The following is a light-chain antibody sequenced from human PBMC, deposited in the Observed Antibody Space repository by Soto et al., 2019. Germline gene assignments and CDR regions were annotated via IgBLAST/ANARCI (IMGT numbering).Light chain of an antibody. J-gene: IGKJ1*01. CDR2: DAS. V-gene: IGKV3-11*01. CDR1: LNVNSY. CDR3: QQYGSLSWT. Sequence: VLTQSPATLSLSPGERATLSCRASLNVNSYLAWYQQKLGQAPRLLIYDASTRATGIPARFSGSGSGTDFTLTISRLEPEDFAVYYCQQYGSLSWTFGQGTKWIS.